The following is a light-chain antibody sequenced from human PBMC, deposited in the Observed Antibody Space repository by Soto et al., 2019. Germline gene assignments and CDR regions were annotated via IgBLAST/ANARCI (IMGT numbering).Light chain of an antibody. V-gene: IGLV2-14*01. CDR1: SSDVGGYNY. CDR2: DVS. CDR3: SSYTSSSTVV. Sequence: QSALTQPASVSGSPGQSITISCTGTSSDVGGYNYVSWYQQHPGKAPKLMIYDVSNRPSGVSNRFSGSKSGNTASLTISGLQAEDEADYYWSSYTSSSTVVFGGGTKVT. J-gene: IGLJ2*01.